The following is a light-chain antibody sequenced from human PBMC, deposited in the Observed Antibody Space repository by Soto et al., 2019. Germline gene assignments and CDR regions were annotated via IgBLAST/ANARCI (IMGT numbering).Light chain of an antibody. CDR2: GAS. CDR1: QSVSSNY. Sequence: EIALTQSPGTLSLSPGERATLSCRASQSVSSNYLAWYQHKPGQAPSLLIYGASSRATGIPDRFSASGSGTDFTLTISRLEPEDFAVYYCQQYGSSPRTFGHGTKVEIK. CDR3: QQYGSSPRT. V-gene: IGKV3-20*01. J-gene: IGKJ1*01.